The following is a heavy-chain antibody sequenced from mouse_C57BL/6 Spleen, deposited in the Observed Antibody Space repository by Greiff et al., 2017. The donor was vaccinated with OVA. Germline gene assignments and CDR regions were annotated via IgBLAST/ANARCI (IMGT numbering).Heavy chain of an antibody. CDR3: SRYSGHHYGPYYAMDR. D-gene: IGHD1-2*01. J-gene: IGHJ4*01. CDR1: GFTFTDYY. CDR2: IRNKANGYTT. V-gene: IGHV7-3*01. Sequence: EVKLLESGGGLVQPGGSLSLSCAASGFTFTDYYISWVRPPPGKALEWLGFIRNKANGYTTEYSASVKGRFTISRDNSQSILYLQMNALRAEDSATYYCSRYSGHHYGPYYAMDRCGHVTSATVSS.